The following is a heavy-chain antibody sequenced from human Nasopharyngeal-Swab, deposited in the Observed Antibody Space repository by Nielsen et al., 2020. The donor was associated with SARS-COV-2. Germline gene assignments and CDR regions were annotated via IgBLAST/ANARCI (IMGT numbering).Heavy chain of an antibody. J-gene: IGHJ6*02. D-gene: IGHD3-10*01. CDR2: IYYSGST. Sequence: GQAPGRGVEWIGSIYYSGSTYYNPSLKSRVTISVDTSKNQFSLKLSSVTAADTAVYYCASPLWFGELLPASYYYYGMDVWGQGTTVTISS. CDR3: ASPLWFGELLPASYYYYGMDV. V-gene: IGHV4-39*01.